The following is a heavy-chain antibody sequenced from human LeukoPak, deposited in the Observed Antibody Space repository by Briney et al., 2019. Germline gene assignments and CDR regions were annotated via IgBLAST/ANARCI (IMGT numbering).Heavy chain of an antibody. V-gene: IGHV1-8*01. CDR3: ARAASIAARTAGY. CDR2: MNPNSGNT. Sequence: ASVKVSCKASGYTFTSYDINWVRQATGQGLEWMGWMNPNSGNTGYAQKSQGRVTMTRNTSISTAYMELSSLRSEDTAVYYCARAASIAARTAGYWGQGTLVTVSS. CDR1: GYTFTSYD. J-gene: IGHJ4*02. D-gene: IGHD6-6*01.